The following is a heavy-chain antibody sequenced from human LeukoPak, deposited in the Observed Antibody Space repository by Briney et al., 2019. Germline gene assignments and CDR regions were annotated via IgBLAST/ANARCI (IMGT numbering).Heavy chain of an antibody. CDR2: INPNSGGT. V-gene: IGHV1-2*06. CDR1: GYTFTGYY. D-gene: IGHD3-22*01. J-gene: IGHJ4*02. Sequence: GASVKVSCKASGYTFTGYYMHWVRQAPGQGLEWMGRINPNSGGTNYAQKFQGRVTMTRDTSISTAYMELSRLRSDDTAVYYCARDTPAYYYDSSGYYYDWGQGTLVTVSS. CDR3: ARDTPAYYYDSSGYYYD.